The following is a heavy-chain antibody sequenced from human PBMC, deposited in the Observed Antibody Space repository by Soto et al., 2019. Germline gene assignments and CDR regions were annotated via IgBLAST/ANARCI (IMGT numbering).Heavy chain of an antibody. CDR1: GNTFTRSG. CDR3: AREGVAPYYYYGMDV. Sequence: QVQLVQSGAEVKKPGASVKVSCKASGNTFTRSGISWVRQAPGQGLEWMGWISTYNGDTNYAQKFQGRVTMTTDTSTSTAYMELRSLRSDDTAVYYCAREGVAPYYYYGMDVWGQGTTVTVSS. D-gene: IGHD5-12*01. J-gene: IGHJ6*02. CDR2: ISTYNGDT. V-gene: IGHV1-18*01.